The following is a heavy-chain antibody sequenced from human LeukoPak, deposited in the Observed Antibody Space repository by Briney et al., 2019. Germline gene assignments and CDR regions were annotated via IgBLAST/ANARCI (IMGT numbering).Heavy chain of an antibody. CDR2: INPNSGGT. Sequence: ASVKVSCKASGYTFTGYYMHWVRQAPGQGLEWMGWINPNSGGTNYAQKFQGRITMTRDTSISTAYMELSRLRSDDTAVYYCARDAYGGNSAFDYWGQGTLVTVSS. CDR3: ARDAYGGNSAFDY. D-gene: IGHD4-23*01. J-gene: IGHJ4*02. V-gene: IGHV1-2*02. CDR1: GYTFTGYY.